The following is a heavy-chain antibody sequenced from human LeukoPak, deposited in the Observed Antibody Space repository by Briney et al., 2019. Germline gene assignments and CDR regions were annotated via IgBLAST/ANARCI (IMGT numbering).Heavy chain of an antibody. V-gene: IGHV3-23*01. CDR1: GFTFSSYA. CDR3: AKVHGSGSYEYYYYGMDV. CDR2: ISGSGGST. J-gene: IGHJ6*04. D-gene: IGHD3-10*01. Sequence: SGGSLRLSRAASGFTFSSYAMSWVRQAPGKGLEWVSAISGSGGSTYYADSVKGRFTISRDNSKNTLYLQMNSLRAEDTAVYYCAKVHGSGSYEYYYYGMDVWGKGTTVTASS.